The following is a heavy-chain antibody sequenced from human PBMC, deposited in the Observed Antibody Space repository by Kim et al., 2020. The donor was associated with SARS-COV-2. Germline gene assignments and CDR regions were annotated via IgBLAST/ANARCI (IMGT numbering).Heavy chain of an antibody. CDR3: ARMGDAGNHFDY. J-gene: IGHJ4*02. Sequence: SGPTLVNPTQTLTLTCTFSGFSLSTSGMCVSWVRQPPGKALEWLALIDWVDDKYYSTSLKTRLTISKGTSKNQVVLTMTNMDPMDTATYYCARMGDAGNHFDYWGQGPLVTVSS. CDR1: GFSLSTSGMC. D-gene: IGHD6-13*01. CDR2: IDWVDDK. V-gene: IGHV2-70*20.